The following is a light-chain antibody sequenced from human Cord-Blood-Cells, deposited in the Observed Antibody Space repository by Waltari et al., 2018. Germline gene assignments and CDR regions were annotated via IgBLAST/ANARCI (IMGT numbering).Light chain of an antibody. CDR1: SSDVGGYNY. CDR2: EVS. V-gene: IGLV2-14*01. J-gene: IGLJ3*02. CDR3: SSYTSSSTLV. Sequence: QSALTQPASVSGSPGQSITISCTGTSSDVGGYNYVSWYQQHPGKPPKPMIYEVSNRPAGVSNRFSGSKSGNTASRTISGLEAEDEADYYCSSYTSSSTLVFGGGTKLTVL.